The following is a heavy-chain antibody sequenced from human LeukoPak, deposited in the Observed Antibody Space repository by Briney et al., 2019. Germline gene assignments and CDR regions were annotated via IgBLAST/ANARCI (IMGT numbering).Heavy chain of an antibody. CDR2: ISSDGSNK. CDR1: GFTFSSYG. V-gene: IGHV3-30*18. D-gene: IGHD6-19*01. CDR3: AKDPIAVAGNNYYGMDV. J-gene: IGHJ6*02. Sequence: PGGSPRLSCAASGFTFSSYGMYWVRQAPGKGLEWVAVISSDGSNKYYADSVKGRFTISRDNSKNTLYLQMNSLRAEDTAVYYCAKDPIAVAGNNYYGMDVWGQGTTVSVSS.